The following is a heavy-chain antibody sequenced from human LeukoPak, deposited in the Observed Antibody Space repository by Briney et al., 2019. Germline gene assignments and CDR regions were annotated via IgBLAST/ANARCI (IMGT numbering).Heavy chain of an antibody. V-gene: IGHV4-59*08. CDR2: IYYSGST. Sequence: PSETLSLTCTVSGGSISSYYWSWIRQPPGKGLEWIGYIYYSGSTNYNPSLKSRVTISVDTSKNQFSLKLSSVTAADTAVYYCARVVPKVGASDYWGQGTLVTVSS. J-gene: IGHJ4*02. CDR3: ARVVPKVGASDY. D-gene: IGHD1-26*01. CDR1: GGSISSYY.